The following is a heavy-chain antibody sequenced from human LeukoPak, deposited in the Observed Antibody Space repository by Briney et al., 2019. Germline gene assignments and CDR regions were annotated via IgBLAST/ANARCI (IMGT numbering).Heavy chain of an antibody. Sequence: GESLRISCKGSGYSFTSYWIGWVRQMPGKGLEWMGIIYPGDSDTRYSPSFQGQVTISADKSISTAYLQWSSLKASDTAMYYCARPCSGYSSGWAFDYWGQGTLVTVSS. CDR2: IYPGDSDT. D-gene: IGHD6-19*01. CDR3: ARPCSGYSSGWAFDY. CDR1: GYSFTSYW. V-gene: IGHV5-51*01. J-gene: IGHJ4*02.